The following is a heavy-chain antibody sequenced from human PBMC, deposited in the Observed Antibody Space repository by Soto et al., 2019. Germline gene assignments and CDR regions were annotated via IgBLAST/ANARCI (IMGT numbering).Heavy chain of an antibody. CDR3: AAEVSANTCNYQGPLSDY. J-gene: IGHJ4*01. CDR1: GFTFTSSA. Sequence: SVKVSCKASGFTFTSSAMQWVRQARGQRLEWIGWIVVGSGNTNYAQKFQERVTVTRDMSTSTAYMELSSLRSEDTAVYYCAAEVSANTCNYQGPLSDYWRQRTLVTVS. D-gene: IGHD1-7*01. CDR2: IVVGSGNT. V-gene: IGHV1-58*02.